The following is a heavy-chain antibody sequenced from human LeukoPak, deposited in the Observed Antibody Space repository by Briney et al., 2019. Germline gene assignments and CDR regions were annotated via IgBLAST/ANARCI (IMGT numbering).Heavy chain of an antibody. CDR2: ITGDGNIK. CDR1: GFTFSDYA. CDR3: AKERLYSGSSFSY. Sequence: GSLRLSCAASGFTFSDYAMHWVRQAPGKGLEWLTFITGDGNIKFHADSVKGRFSVSSDNSKNTQYLQMTSLRPEDTAVYYCAKERLYSGSSFSYWGQGTLVTVSS. V-gene: IGHV3-30*02. J-gene: IGHJ4*02. D-gene: IGHD1-26*01.